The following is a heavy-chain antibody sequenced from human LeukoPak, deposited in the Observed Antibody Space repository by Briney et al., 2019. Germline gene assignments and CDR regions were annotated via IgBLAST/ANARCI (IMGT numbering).Heavy chain of an antibody. D-gene: IGHD3-3*01. Sequence: GGTLRLSCEASGFTFSTYGINWVRQAPGKGLEWVSAISGSGGSTYYADSVKGRFTIARDNAKNSVYLEMNSLRADDTAVYYCARSARLMKGVVEVTALDDWGQGTLVTVSS. V-gene: IGHV3-23*01. CDR2: ISGSGGST. J-gene: IGHJ4*02. CDR3: ARSARLMKGVVEVTALDD. CDR1: GFTFSTYG.